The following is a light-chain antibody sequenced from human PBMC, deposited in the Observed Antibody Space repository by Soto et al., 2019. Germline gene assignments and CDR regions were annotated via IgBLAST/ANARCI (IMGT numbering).Light chain of an antibody. J-gene: IGLJ2*01. CDR1: SSDIGGYNF. CDR3: SSYRTMTTLV. Sequence: QSALTQPASVSGSPGQSITISCTGTSSDIGGYNFVSWYQQHPGKAPKLMIYEVTNRPSGISHRFSGSKSGNTASLTISGVQPEDEADYYCSSYRTMTTLVFGGGTKLTVL. V-gene: IGLV2-14*01. CDR2: EVT.